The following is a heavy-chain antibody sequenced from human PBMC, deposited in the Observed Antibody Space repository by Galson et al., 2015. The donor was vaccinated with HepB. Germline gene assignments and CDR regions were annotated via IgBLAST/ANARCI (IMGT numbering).Heavy chain of an antibody. D-gene: IGHD2-2*01. J-gene: IGHJ4*02. V-gene: IGHV3-30*02. CDR2: MSYDGSLK. CDR1: GFTFSNYG. Sequence: SLRLSCAASGFTFSNYGMHWVRQAPGKGLEWVAYMSYDGSLKYYADSVKGRFTISRDNSKNTLYLQMDSLRTEDTALYYCARNTPSSEYHGLHYGGQGTLVTVSS. CDR3: ARNTPSSEYHGLHY.